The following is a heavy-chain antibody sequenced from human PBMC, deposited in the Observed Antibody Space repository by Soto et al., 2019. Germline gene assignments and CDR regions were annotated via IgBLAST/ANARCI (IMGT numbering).Heavy chain of an antibody. Sequence: PSETLSLTCTVSGGSISSAGYYWTWIRQPPGTGLEWIGEINHSGSTNYNPSLKSRVTISVDTSKNQFSLKLTSVTAADTAVYYCARDKITGLFDYWGQGTLVT. D-gene: IGHD2-8*02. CDR1: GGSISSAGYY. CDR3: ARDKITGLFDY. CDR2: INHSGST. V-gene: IGHV4-39*07. J-gene: IGHJ4*02.